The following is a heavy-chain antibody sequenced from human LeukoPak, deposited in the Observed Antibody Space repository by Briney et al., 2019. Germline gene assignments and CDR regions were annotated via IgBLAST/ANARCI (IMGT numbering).Heavy chain of an antibody. CDR2: ISSSGSTI. V-gene: IGHV3-11*04. D-gene: IGHD2/OR15-2a*01. Sequence: GGSLRLSCAASGFTFSDYYMSWIRQAPGKGLEWVSYISSSGSTIYYADSVKGRFTTSRDNAKNSLYLQMNSLRAEDTAVYYCAREASPGSTFTDWYFDLWGRGTLVTVSS. J-gene: IGHJ2*01. CDR3: AREASPGSTFTDWYFDL. CDR1: GFTFSDYY.